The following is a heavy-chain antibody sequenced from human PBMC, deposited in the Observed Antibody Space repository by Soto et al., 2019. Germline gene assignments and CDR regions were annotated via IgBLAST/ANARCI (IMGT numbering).Heavy chain of an antibody. Sequence: PSETLSLTCTVSGGSISSGSSYWGWIRQPPGKGLEWIGSIYYLGNTYYNPSLKSRVTISVDTSKNQFSLKLSSVTAADTAVYYCASPDPGMTTVTTAFDYWGQGTLVTVSS. CDR1: GGSISSGSSY. J-gene: IGHJ4*02. V-gene: IGHV4-39*07. CDR3: ASPDPGMTTVTTAFDY. D-gene: IGHD4-17*01. CDR2: IYYLGNT.